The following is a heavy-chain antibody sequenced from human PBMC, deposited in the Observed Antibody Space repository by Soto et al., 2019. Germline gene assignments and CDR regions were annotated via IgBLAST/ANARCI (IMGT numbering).Heavy chain of an antibody. CDR1: SRSPSNVDDY. V-gene: IGHV4-30-4*01. CDR2: IYYSGST. D-gene: IGHD3-10*01. Sequence: SPTGTVASRSPSNVDDYCLWLRQPPVKGLEWIGYIYYSGSTYYNPSLKSRVTISVDMSKNQFSLKLSSVTAADTAVYYCARDGLGRGNAFDIWGKGTMVT. J-gene: IGHJ3*02. CDR3: ARDGLGRGNAFDI.